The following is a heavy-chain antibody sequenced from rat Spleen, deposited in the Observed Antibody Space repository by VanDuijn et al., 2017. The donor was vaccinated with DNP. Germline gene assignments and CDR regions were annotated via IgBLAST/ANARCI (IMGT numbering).Heavy chain of an antibody. CDR2: IRYSGST. V-gene: IGHV3-1*01. J-gene: IGHJ2*01. CDR3: ARWTRYFDY. Sequence: EVQLQESGSGLVKPSQSLPLTCSVTGYSITSNDRGWIRKFPGNKREYIRHIRYSGSTNYNPSHKSRISITRDTSKNHFFLHLNSVTTEDTATYYCARWTRYFDYWGQGVMVTVSS. CDR1: GYSITSND. D-gene: IGHD1-7*01.